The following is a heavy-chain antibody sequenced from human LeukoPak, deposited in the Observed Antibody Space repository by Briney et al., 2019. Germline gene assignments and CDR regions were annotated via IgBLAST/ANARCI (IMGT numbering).Heavy chain of an antibody. Sequence: PSETLSLTCTVSGGSISSYYWSWIRQPPGKGLEWIGYIYYSGSTNYNPSLKSRVTISVDTSKNQFSLKLSSVTAADTAVYYCARDRIAVAGGYYYYGMDVWGQGTTVTVSS. V-gene: IGHV4-59*01. CDR2: IYYSGST. CDR3: ARDRIAVAGGYYYYGMDV. J-gene: IGHJ6*02. CDR1: GGSISSYY. D-gene: IGHD6-19*01.